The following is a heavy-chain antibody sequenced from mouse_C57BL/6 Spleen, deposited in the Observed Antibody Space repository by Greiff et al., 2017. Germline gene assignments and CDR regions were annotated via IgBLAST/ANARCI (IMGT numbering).Heavy chain of an antibody. CDR2: ISDGGSYT. Sequence: EVMLVESGGGLVKPGGSLKLSCAASGFTFSSYAMSWVRQTPEKRLEWVATISDGGSYTYYPDNVKGRFTISRDNAKNNLYLQMSHLKSEDTAMXYCAGDEGYDGYTWFAYWGQGTLVTVSA. CDR3: AGDEGYDGYTWFAY. D-gene: IGHD2-3*01. J-gene: IGHJ3*01. CDR1: GFTFSSYA. V-gene: IGHV5-4*01.